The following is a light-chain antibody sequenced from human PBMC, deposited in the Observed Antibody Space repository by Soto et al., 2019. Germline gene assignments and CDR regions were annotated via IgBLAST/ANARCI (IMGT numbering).Light chain of an antibody. V-gene: IGKV3-15*01. Sequence: EIVMTQSPATLSVSPGERATLSCRASQIVSTNLAWYQQKPGQAPRRLMYGASTRATGIPARFSGSGSWTEVTLTISSLQSEDFAVYYCQQYHNWPPYTFGQGTKLEIK. J-gene: IGKJ2*01. CDR3: QQYHNWPPYT. CDR1: QIVSTN. CDR2: GAS.